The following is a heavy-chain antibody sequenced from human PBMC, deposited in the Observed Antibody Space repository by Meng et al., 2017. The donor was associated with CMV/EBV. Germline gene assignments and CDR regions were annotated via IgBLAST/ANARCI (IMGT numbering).Heavy chain of an antibody. J-gene: IGHJ6*02. D-gene: IGHD5-12*01. CDR3: ARDRVATIPPYYYYGMDV. V-gene: IGHV1-46*01. Sequence: ASVKVSCKASGYTFTGYYMHWVRQAPGQGLEWIGIINPSGGSPSYAQKFQGRVTVTRDTSTSTVYMELSSLRSEDTAVYFCARDRVATIPPYYYYGMDVWGHGTTVTVSS. CDR1: GYTFTGYY. CDR2: INPSGGSP.